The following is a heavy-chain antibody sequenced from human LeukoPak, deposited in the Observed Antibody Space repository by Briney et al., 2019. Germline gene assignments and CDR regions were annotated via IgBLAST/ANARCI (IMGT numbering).Heavy chain of an antibody. CDR1: GYTFTSYD. CDR2: MNPNSGNT. Sequence: ASVKVSCTASGYTFTSYDINWVRQATGQGLAWMGWMNPNSGNTGYAQKFQGRVTMTRSTSISTAYMELSSLRSEDTAVYYCARVYDFWSGYYRGYYYGMDVWGQGTTATVSS. D-gene: IGHD3-3*01. CDR3: ARVYDFWSGYYRGYYYGMDV. V-gene: IGHV1-8*01. J-gene: IGHJ6*02.